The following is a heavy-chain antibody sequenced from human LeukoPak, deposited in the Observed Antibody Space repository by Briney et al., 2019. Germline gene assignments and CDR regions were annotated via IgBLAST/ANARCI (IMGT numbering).Heavy chain of an antibody. CDR1: GFTFSSYA. CDR3: AKRGYSGYDPWFDP. J-gene: IGHJ5*02. Sequence: PGGSLRLSCAASGFTFSSYAMSWVRQAPGKGLEWVSAISGSGGSTYYADSVKGRFTISGDNSKNTLYLQMNSLRAEDTAVYYCAKRGYSGYDPWFDPWGQGTQVTVSS. CDR2: ISGSGGST. D-gene: IGHD5-12*01. V-gene: IGHV3-23*01.